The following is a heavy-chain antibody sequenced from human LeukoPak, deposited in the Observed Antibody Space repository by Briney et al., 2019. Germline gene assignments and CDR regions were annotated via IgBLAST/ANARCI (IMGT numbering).Heavy chain of an antibody. D-gene: IGHD3-22*01. CDR2: ISYDGSNK. CDR1: GFTFSSYG. V-gene: IGHV3-30*18. Sequence: GRSLRLSCAASGFTFSSYGMHWVRQAPGKGLEWVAVISYDGSNKYYADSVKGRFTISRDNSKNTLYLQMNSLRAEDTAVYYCAKDPNYYDSGSSGGGLDYWGQGTLVTVSS. CDR3: AKDPNYYDSGSSGGGLDY. J-gene: IGHJ4*02.